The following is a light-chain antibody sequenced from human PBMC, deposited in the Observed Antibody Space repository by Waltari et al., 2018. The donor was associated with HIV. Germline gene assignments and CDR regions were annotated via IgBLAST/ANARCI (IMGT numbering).Light chain of an antibody. Sequence: EIVLTQSPGTLSLSPGERATLSCRASQSVSRNFLAWYHQKPGQAPRLLIYGASTRAPGIPDRFSDTGSGTDFTLTISRLEPEDFGVFYCQQYGSSREYTFGQGTKLEIK. CDR3: QQYGSSREYT. J-gene: IGKJ2*01. CDR2: GAS. V-gene: IGKV3-20*01. CDR1: QSVSRNF.